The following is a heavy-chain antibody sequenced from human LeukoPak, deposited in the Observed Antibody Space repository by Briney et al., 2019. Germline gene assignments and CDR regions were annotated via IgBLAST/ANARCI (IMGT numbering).Heavy chain of an antibody. CDR3: TTDPVVSNPSDY. CDR2: IKSKTDGGTT. J-gene: IGHJ4*02. CDR1: GFTFSSYW. V-gene: IGHV3-15*01. Sequence: GGSLRLSCAASGFTFSSYWMSWVRQAPGKGLEWVGRIKSKTDGGTTDYAAPVKGRFTISRDDSKNTLYLQMNSLKTEDTAVYYCTTDPVVSNPSDYWGQGTLVTVSS. D-gene: IGHD2-15*01.